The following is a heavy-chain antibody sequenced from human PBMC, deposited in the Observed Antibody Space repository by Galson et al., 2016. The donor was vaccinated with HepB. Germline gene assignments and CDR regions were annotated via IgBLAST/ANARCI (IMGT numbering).Heavy chain of an antibody. CDR3: ARDRADLSTDNSLHDAFDI. CDR1: GASISNFC. D-gene: IGHD3-9*01. V-gene: IGHV4-59*12. Sequence: ETLSLTCTVSGASISNFCWSWIRQPPGKGLEWIGYILHTGTAKYNPSLESRVTISLEPSKRQVSLRLTYVTAADTAVYYWARDRADLSTDNSLHDAFDIWGPGTMVTVSS. CDR2: ILHTGTA. J-gene: IGHJ3*02.